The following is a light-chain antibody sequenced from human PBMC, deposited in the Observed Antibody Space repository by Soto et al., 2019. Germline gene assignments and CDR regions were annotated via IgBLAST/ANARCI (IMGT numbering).Light chain of an antibody. Sequence: QSALTQPPSASGSPGQSGTISCTGTSSDVGGYNYVSWYQQHPGKAPKLMIYEVSKRPSGVPDRFSGSKSGNTASLTVSGLQAEDEADYYCSSYAGSNKLVFGGGTKLTVL. J-gene: IGLJ2*01. CDR1: SSDVGGYNY. V-gene: IGLV2-8*01. CDR3: SSYAGSNKLV. CDR2: EVS.